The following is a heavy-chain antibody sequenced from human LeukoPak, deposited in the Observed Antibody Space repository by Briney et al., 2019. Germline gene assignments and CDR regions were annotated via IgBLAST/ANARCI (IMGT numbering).Heavy chain of an antibody. V-gene: IGHV3-21*01. CDR1: GFTFSSYS. CDR3: ASLPRPNIAAAGTVYYYYMDV. CDR2: ISSSSSYI. D-gene: IGHD6-13*01. J-gene: IGHJ6*03. Sequence: PGGSLRLSCAASGFTFSSYSMNWVRQAPGKGLEWVSSISSSSSYIYYADSVKGRFTISRDNAKNSLYLQMNSLRAEDTAVYYCASLPRPNIAAAGTVYYYYMDVWGKGTTVTVSS.